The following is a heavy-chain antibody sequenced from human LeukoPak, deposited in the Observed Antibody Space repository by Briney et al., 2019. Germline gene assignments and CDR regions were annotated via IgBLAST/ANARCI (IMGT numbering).Heavy chain of an antibody. CDR3: TRVAATRSPDY. Sequence: GGSLRLSCTASGFTFGDYAMSWFRQAPGKGLEWVGFIRSKAYSGTTAYSASGKRRFTISRDDSKSIDYLQMDSLKTEYTAVYYCTRVAATRSPDYWGQGTLVTVSS. D-gene: IGHD2-15*01. CDR1: GFTFGDYA. V-gene: IGHV3-49*03. J-gene: IGHJ4*02. CDR2: IRSKAYSGTT.